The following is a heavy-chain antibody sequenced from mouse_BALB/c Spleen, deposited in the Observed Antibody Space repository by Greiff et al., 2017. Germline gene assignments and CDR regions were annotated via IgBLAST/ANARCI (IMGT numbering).Heavy chain of an antibody. D-gene: IGHD1-1*01. CDR2: ISYSGST. CDR3: ARRTTVVEYYFDY. J-gene: IGHJ2*01. V-gene: IGHV3-8*02. CDR1: GDSITSGY. Sequence: EVKLQESGPSLVKPSQTLSLTCSVTGDSITSGYWNWIRKFPGNKLEYMGYISYSGSTYYNPSLKSRISITRDTSKNQYYLQLNSVTTEDTATYYCARRTTVVEYYFDYWGQGTTLTVSS.